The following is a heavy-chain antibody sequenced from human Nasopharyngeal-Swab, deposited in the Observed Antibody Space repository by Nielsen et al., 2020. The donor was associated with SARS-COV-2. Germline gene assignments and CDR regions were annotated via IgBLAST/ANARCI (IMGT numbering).Heavy chain of an antibody. V-gene: IGHV3-23*01. CDR1: GFTFSSYA. CDR2: ISGSGGTT. D-gene: IGHD6-19*01. J-gene: IGHJ4*02. CDR3: AKDADSSGWFRYYFDY. Sequence: LSLTCAASGFTFSSYAMSWVRQAPGKGLEWVSAISGSGGTTYYADSVKGRFTISRDNSKNTLYLQMNSLRAEDTAVYYCAKDADSSGWFRYYFDYWGQGTRVTVSS.